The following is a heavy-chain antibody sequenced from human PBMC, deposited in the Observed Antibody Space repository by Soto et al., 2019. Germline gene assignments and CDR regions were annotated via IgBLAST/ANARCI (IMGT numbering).Heavy chain of an antibody. CDR2: ISAHNGNP. J-gene: IGHJ4*02. CDR1: GYTFTSYG. V-gene: IGHV1-18*01. Sequence: QVHLVQSGAEVKKPGASVKVSCKASGYTFTSYGITWVRQAPGQGLEWMGWISAHNGNPDYAQKHQGRVIVTRDTATSTAYMELRSLISADTAVYYCARGRYGDYWGQGALVTVSS. CDR3: ARGRYGDY. D-gene: IGHD1-1*01.